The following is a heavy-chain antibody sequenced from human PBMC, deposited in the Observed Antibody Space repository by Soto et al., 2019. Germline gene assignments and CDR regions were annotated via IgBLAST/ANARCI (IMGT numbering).Heavy chain of an antibody. J-gene: IGHJ4*02. Sequence: GGSLRLSCVASGLIFSSFGMTWVRQAPGKGLEWVSGISRGGDSAYYADSVKGRFTIYRDDSKKTLYLQMNSLRAEDTAVYYCAKDGDIVLLAADFWGQGTLVTVSS. CDR1: GLIFSSFG. CDR3: AKDGDIVLLAADF. D-gene: IGHD2-8*02. V-gene: IGHV3-23*01. CDR2: ISRGGDSA.